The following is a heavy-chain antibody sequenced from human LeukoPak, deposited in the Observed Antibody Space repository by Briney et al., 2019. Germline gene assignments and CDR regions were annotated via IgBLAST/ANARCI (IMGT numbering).Heavy chain of an antibody. D-gene: IGHD2-2*01. V-gene: IGHV1-69*13. CDR3: ARGLTGGDIVVVPAATHGTFDI. CDR1: GGTFSSYA. J-gene: IGHJ3*02. CDR2: IIPIFGTA. Sequence: SVKVSCKASGGTFSSYAISWVRQAPGQGLEWMGEIIPIFGTANYAQKFQGRATITADESTSTAYMELSSLRSEDTAVYYCARGLTGGDIVVVPAATHGTFDIWGQGTMVTVSS.